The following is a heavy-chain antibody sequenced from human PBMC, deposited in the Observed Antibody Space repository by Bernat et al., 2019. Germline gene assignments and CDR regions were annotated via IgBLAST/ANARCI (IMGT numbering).Heavy chain of an antibody. J-gene: IGHJ4*02. CDR2: IYYSGST. Sequence: QLHLQESGPGLVKPSETLSLTCTVSGGSISNSSYYWGWIRQPPGKGLEWIGSIYYSGSTYYNPSLKSRVTISVDTSKNQFSLKLSSVTAADTAVYYCARSHSSSWYRFDYWGQGTLVTVSS. D-gene: IGHD6-13*01. CDR3: ARSHSSSWYRFDY. V-gene: IGHV4-39*01. CDR1: GGSISNSSYY.